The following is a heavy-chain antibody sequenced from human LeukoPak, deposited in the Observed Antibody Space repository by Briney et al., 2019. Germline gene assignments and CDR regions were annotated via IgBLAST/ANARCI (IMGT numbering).Heavy chain of an antibody. J-gene: IGHJ6*03. CDR1: GFTFSSYD. Sequence: GGSLRLSCAASGFTFSSYDMHWVRQATGKGLEGVSAIGTAGDTYYPGSVKGRFTISRENAKNSLYLQMNSLRAGDTAVYYCARGSYYYYYMDVWGKGTTVTVSS. CDR2: IGTAGDT. CDR3: ARGSYYYYYMDV. V-gene: IGHV3-13*01.